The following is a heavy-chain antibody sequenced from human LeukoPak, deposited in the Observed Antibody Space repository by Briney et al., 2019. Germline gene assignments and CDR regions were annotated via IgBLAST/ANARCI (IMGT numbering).Heavy chain of an antibody. CDR1: GYMFNKYG. D-gene: IGHD3-22*01. V-gene: IGHV3-21*01. CDR2: ISDSGGRT. Sequence: GGSLRLSCAASGYMFNKYGINWVRQAPGKGLEWVSGISDSGGRTYYADSVKGRFTISRDNAKNSLYLQMNSLRAEDTAVYYCARDILGPYYYDSSGYDYWGQGTLVTVSS. CDR3: ARDILGPYYYDSSGYDY. J-gene: IGHJ4*02.